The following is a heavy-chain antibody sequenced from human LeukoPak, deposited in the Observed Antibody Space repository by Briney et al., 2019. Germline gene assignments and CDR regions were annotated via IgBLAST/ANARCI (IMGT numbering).Heavy chain of an antibody. CDR3: ARDPPVNFGNSGYFDL. CDR1: GFTFSSYW. J-gene: IGHJ2*01. D-gene: IGHD4-23*01. Sequence: PGGSLRLSCAASGFTFSSYWMSWVRQAPGKGLEWVANIKQDGSEEVYVDSVKGRFTISRDNAKNSLFLQMNTLRAVDTAVYYCARDPPVNFGNSGYFDLWGRGTLVTVSS. CDR2: IKQDGSEE. V-gene: IGHV3-7*01.